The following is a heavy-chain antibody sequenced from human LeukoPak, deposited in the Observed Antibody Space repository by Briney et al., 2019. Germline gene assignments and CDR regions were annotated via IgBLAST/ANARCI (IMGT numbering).Heavy chain of an antibody. J-gene: IGHJ6*02. V-gene: IGHV4-34*01. CDR2: INHSGST. CDR3: ARVHLVFRYYYYYYGMDV. Sequence: SETLSLTCAVYGGSFSGYYWSWIRQPPGKGLEWIGEINHSGSTNYNPSLKSRVTISVDTSKSQFSLKLSSVTAADTAVYYCARVHLVFRYYYYYYGMDVWGQGTTVTVSS. D-gene: IGHD3-16*02. CDR1: GGSFSGYY.